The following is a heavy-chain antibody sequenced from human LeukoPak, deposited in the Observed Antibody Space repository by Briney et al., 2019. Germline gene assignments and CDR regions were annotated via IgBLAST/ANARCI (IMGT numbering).Heavy chain of an antibody. CDR2: IYYSGST. CDR1: GGSISSYY. V-gene: IGHV4-59*01. Sequence: SETLSLTCTVSGGSISSYYWSWIRQPPGKGLEWIGYIYYSGSTNYNPSLKSRVTISVDTSKNQFSLKLSSVTAADTAVYYCARPRCSSTSCYGDLDDWGQGTLVTVSS. J-gene: IGHJ4*02. CDR3: ARPRCSSTSCYGDLDD. D-gene: IGHD2-2*01.